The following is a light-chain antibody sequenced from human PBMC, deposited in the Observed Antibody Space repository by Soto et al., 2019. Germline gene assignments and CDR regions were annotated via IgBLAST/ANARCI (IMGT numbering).Light chain of an antibody. V-gene: IGLV1-47*02. J-gene: IGLJ3*02. CDR2: SNN. CDR3: AAWDDSLSAEV. Sequence: QSVLTQPPSASGTPGRRVTISCSGSSSNIGSNYVYWYQQLPGTAPKLLIYSNNQRPSGVPDRFSGSKSGTSASLAISGLRSEDEADYYCAAWDDSLSAEVFGGGTQLTVL. CDR1: SSNIGSNY.